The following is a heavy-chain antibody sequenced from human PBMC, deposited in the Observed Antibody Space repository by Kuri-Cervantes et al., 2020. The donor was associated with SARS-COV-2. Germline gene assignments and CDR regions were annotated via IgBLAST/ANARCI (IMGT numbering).Heavy chain of an antibody. CDR3: ARDRFWYCSGGSCSQTFDY. V-gene: IGHV1-2*02. CDR1: GYTFTGYY. J-gene: IGHJ4*02. Sequence: ASVKVSCKASGYTFTGYYMHWVRQAPGQGLEWMGWINPNSGGTNYAQKFQGRVTMTRDTSTSTAYMELRSLRSDDTAVYYCARDRFWYCSGGSCSQTFDYWGQGTLVTVSS. D-gene: IGHD2-15*01. CDR2: INPNSGGT.